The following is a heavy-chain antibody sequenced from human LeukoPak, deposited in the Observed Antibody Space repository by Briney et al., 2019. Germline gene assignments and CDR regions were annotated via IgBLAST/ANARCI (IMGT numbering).Heavy chain of an antibody. J-gene: IGHJ6*02. CDR1: GGSISSSSYY. V-gene: IGHV4-39*07. Sequence: SETLSLTCTVSGGSISSSSYYWGWIRQPPGKGLEWIGEINHSGSTNYNPSLKSRVTISVDTSKNQFSLKLSSVTAADTAVYYCARAKRNCSSTSCYSYYYYYYGMDVWGQGTTVTVSS. D-gene: IGHD2-2*01. CDR2: INHSGST. CDR3: ARAKRNCSSTSCYSYYYYYYGMDV.